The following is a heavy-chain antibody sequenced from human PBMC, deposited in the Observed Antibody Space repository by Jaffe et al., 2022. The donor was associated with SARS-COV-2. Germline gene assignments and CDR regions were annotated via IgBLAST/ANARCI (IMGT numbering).Heavy chain of an antibody. V-gene: IGHV4-39*01. Sequence: QLQLQESGPGLVKPSETLSLTCTVSGGSISSSSYYWGWIRQPPGKGLEWIGTIYYSGSTYYNPSLKSRVTISVDTSNNQFSLKLSSVTAADTAVYYCAGYYHSGTYYKNYWGQGTLVTVSS. D-gene: IGHD3-10*01. CDR2: IYYSGST. CDR3: AGYYHSGTYYKNY. J-gene: IGHJ4*02. CDR1: GGSISSSSYY.